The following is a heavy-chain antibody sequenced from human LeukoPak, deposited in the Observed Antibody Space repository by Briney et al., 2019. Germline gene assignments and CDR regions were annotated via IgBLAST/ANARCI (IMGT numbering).Heavy chain of an antibody. D-gene: IGHD3-22*01. CDR1: GGSISSYY. CDR2: IYYSGST. V-gene: IGHV4-59*08. CDR3: ARVSITMTD. Sequence: PSETLSLTCTVSGGSISSYYWSWIRQPPGKGLEWIGYIYYSGSTNYNPSLKSRVTISVDTSKNQFSLKLSSVTAADTAVYYCARVSITMTDWGQGTLVTVSS. J-gene: IGHJ4*02.